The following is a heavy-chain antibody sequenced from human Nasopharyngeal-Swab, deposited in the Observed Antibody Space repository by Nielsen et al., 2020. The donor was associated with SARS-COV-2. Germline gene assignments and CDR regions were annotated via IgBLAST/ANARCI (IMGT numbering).Heavy chain of an antibody. J-gene: IGHJ3*02. Sequence: GGSLRLSCAASGFNLRDYCMSWVRQAPGKGPEWVSSISGDGSKIYYADSVRGRFTISRDNAKNSLSLQMNSLGDEDTALYYCARENYYGLTILNAYDIWGQGTMVTVSS. CDR2: ISGDGSKI. CDR1: GFNLRDYC. D-gene: IGHD3-10*01. CDR3: ARENYYGLTILNAYDI. V-gene: IGHV3-48*02.